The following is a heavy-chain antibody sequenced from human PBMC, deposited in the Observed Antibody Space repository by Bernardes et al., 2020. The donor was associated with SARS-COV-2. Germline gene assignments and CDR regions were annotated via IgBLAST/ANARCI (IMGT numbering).Heavy chain of an antibody. J-gene: IGHJ6*02. Sequence: GGSLRLSCAASGFIFTNYAMSWVRQAPGKGLEWVSSITSGDGDTYYADSVKGRFTISRDNSKNTLYLQMNSLRAEDTAVYYCARDKTYYDILTGYYPTYYYYGMDVWGQGTTVTVSS. CDR2: ITSGDGDT. CDR1: GFIFTNYA. CDR3: ARDKTYYDILTGYYPTYYYYGMDV. D-gene: IGHD3-9*01. V-gene: IGHV3-23*01.